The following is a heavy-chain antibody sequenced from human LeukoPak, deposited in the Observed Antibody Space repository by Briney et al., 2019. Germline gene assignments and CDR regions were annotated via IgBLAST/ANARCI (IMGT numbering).Heavy chain of an antibody. CDR1: GGTFSSYP. D-gene: IGHD3-22*01. J-gene: IGHJ6*02. Sequence: SVKVSCKASGGTFSSYPFTWVRQAPGQGLEWMGEITPIFGAANYAQTFQGRVTITADESTSTVFMELSSLRSDDTAFYYCARGYYDPTDYFYGMDVWGQGTTVTVS. CDR3: ARGYYDPTDYFYGMDV. V-gene: IGHV1-69*01. CDR2: ITPIFGAA.